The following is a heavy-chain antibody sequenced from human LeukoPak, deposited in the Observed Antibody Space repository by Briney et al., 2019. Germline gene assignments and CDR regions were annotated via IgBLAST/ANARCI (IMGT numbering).Heavy chain of an antibody. CDR3: ARSTYYYHDY. J-gene: IGHJ4*02. CDR2: INTNSGGT. D-gene: IGHD3-16*01. CDR1: GYTFTGYY. V-gene: IGHV1-2*02. Sequence: ASVKVSCKASGYTFTGYYMHWVRQAPGQGLEWMGWINTNSGGTNYAQKFQGRVTINRETSISTAHMEVSRLRSGATAGYYCARSTYYYHDYWGQGTLVTVSS.